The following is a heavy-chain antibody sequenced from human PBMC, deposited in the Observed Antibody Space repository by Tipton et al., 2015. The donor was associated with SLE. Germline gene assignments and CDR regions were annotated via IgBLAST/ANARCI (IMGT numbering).Heavy chain of an antibody. CDR2: IFYSGTT. CDR1: GGSVSSGSYY. J-gene: IGHJ5*02. CDR3: ARDHGGSYYGWFDP. V-gene: IGHV4-39*07. Sequence: TLSLTCTVSGGSVSSGSYYWSWIRQPPGKGLEWIGSIFYSGTTYYSPSLKSRVTISVDTSKNQFSLKVSSVTAADTAVYYCARDHGGSYYGWFDPWGQGTLVTVSS. D-gene: IGHD1-26*01.